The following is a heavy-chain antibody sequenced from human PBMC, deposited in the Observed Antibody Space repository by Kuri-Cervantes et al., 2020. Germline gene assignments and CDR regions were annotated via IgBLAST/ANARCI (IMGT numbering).Heavy chain of an antibody. D-gene: IGHD2-2*01. CDR3: AKSGDIVVVPAAPADYFDY. CDR1: GFTFSSYA. CDR2: ISGSDGST. V-gene: IGHV3-23*01. Sequence: GESLKISCAAPGFTFSSYAMSWVRQAPGKGLEWVSAISGSDGSTYYADSVKGRFTISRDNSKNTLYLQMNSLRAEDTAVYYCAKSGDIVVVPAAPADYFDYWGQGTLVTVSS. J-gene: IGHJ4*02.